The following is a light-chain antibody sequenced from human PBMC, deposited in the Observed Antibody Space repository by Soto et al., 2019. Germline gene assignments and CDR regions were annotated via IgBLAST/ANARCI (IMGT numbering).Light chain of an antibody. CDR3: AAWDDSLIGVL. CDR1: DSNIGSNT. CDR2: ANN. J-gene: IGLJ2*01. Sequence: QTVVTQPPSASGAPGQRVTISCSGRDSNIGSNTVNWFQQFPGTAPKLLIYANNQRPSGVPDRFSGSKSGTSASLAISGLQSEDEADYYCAAWDDSLIGVLFGGGTQLTVL. V-gene: IGLV1-44*01.